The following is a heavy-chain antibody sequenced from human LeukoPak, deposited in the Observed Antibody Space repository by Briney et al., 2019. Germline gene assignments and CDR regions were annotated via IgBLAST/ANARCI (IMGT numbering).Heavy chain of an antibody. CDR1: GYTFSGDY. V-gene: IGHV1-2*02. Sequence: ASVKVSCRASGYTFSGDYIHWMRQAPGQGLEWMGWINHNNGGTNYARKFQGRVTMTGDTSITTTYMELISLRSDDTAVYYCARGGPKPIMGAADCWGQGTLVTVSS. CDR3: ARGGPKPIMGAADC. D-gene: IGHD1-26*01. J-gene: IGHJ4*02. CDR2: INHNNGGT.